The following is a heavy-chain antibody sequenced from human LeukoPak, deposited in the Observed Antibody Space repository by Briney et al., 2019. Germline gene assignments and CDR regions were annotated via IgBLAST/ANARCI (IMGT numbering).Heavy chain of an antibody. CDR2: IGISSGNT. CDR1: GFPFSDYS. J-gene: IGHJ4*02. CDR3: ARDHNYAFDN. V-gene: IGHV3-48*04. D-gene: IGHD1-1*01. Sequence: GGSLRLSCTASGFPFSDYSMNWVRQAPGKGLEWISYIGISSGNTEYADSVKGRFTISADNAKNSLYLQMNSLRVEDTAVYYCARDHNYAFDNWGQGTLVSVSS.